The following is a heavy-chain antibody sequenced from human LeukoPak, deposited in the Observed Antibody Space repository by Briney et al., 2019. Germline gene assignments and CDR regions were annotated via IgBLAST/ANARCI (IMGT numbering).Heavy chain of an antibody. V-gene: IGHV3-33*01. CDR1: GFTFSSYG. Sequence: GGSLRLSCAASGFTFSSYGMHWLRQAPGKGLEWVAVIWYDGSNKYYADSVKGRFTISRDNSKNTLYLQMNSLRAEDTAVYYCAGGYCSSTSCPHNFDYWGQGTLVTVSS. D-gene: IGHD2-2*01. CDR2: IWYDGSNK. J-gene: IGHJ4*02. CDR3: AGGYCSSTSCPHNFDY.